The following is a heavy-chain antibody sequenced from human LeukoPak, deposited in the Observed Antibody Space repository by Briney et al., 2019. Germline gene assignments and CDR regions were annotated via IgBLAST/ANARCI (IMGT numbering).Heavy chain of an antibody. CDR3: ARSSRQWLLSGFDY. CDR2: ISAYNGNT. Sequence: GASVKVSCKASGYTFTNYGISWVRQAPGQGLEWMGWISAYNGNTNYAQKLQGRVTMTTDTSTSTAYMELRSLRSDDTAVYYCARSSRQWLLSGFDYWGQGTLVTVSS. D-gene: IGHD6-19*01. V-gene: IGHV1-18*01. J-gene: IGHJ4*02. CDR1: GYTFTNYG.